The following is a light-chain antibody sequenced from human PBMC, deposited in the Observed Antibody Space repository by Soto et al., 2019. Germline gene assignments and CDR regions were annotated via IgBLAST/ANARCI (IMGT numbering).Light chain of an antibody. Sequence: EIVLTQSPATLSLSPGERATLSCRASQSVGTYLAWYQQRPGQAPRLLIYDAFTRATGIPARFSGSGSGTDFTLTISSLEPEDCAVYYCQQRSNWPSLTFGGGTKVEIK. CDR2: DAF. V-gene: IGKV3-11*01. CDR3: QQRSNWPSLT. J-gene: IGKJ4*01. CDR1: QSVGTY.